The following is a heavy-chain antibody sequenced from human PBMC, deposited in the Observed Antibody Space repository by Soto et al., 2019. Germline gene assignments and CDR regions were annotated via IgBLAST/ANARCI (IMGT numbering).Heavy chain of an antibody. J-gene: IGHJ5*02. V-gene: IGHV3-30*18. CDR3: AKDRHYGSGRLSHYGFDP. Sequence: GGSLRLSCAASGFTFSSYGMHWVRQAPGKGLEWVAVISYDGSNKYYADSVKGRFTISRDNSKNTLYLQMNSLRAEDTAVYYCAKDRHYGSGRLSHYGFDPWGQGTLVTVSS. CDR1: GFTFSSYG. D-gene: IGHD3-10*01. CDR2: ISYDGSNK.